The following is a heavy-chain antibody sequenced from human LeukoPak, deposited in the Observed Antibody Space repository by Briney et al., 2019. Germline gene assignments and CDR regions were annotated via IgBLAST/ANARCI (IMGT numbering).Heavy chain of an antibody. CDR2: IYYSGST. Sequence: LRLSCAASGFTFSSYSMNWIRQHPGKGLEWIGYIYYSGSTYYNPSLKSRVTISVDTSKNQFSLKLSSVTAADTAVYYCARDGVVAASPGAFDIWGQGTMVTVSS. J-gene: IGHJ3*02. V-gene: IGHV4-31*02. CDR1: GFTFSSYS. CDR3: ARDGVVAASPGAFDI. D-gene: IGHD2-15*01.